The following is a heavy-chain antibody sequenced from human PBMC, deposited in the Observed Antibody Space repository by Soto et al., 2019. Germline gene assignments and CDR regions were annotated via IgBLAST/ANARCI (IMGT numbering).Heavy chain of an antibody. V-gene: IGHV3-43*01. Sequence: EVQLVVSGGLVVRPGGSLRLSCAGSGFTFDDHTMHWVRQAPGKGLEWGSLITWDAGSAFYADSVRGRFTISRDNSKNSLYLQMNSLRTEDSALYYCAKEKDRIFDYWGRGTPVTVSS. CDR3: AKEKDRIFDY. CDR2: ITWDAGSA. J-gene: IGHJ4*02. CDR1: GFTFDDHT.